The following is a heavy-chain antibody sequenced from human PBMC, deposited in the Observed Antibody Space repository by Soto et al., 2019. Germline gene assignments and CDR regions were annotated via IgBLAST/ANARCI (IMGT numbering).Heavy chain of an antibody. D-gene: IGHD5-12*01. Sequence: PGESLKISCKGSGYSFTSYWTSWVRQMPGKGLEWMGRIDPSDSYSNYSPTFQGHVTISGDKSISTAYLQWSSLKASDTGMYYCARRGYSGYDSAYGMDVWGQGTTVTVSS. CDR1: GYSFTSYW. CDR3: ARRGYSGYDSAYGMDV. J-gene: IGHJ6*02. CDR2: IDPSDSYS. V-gene: IGHV5-10-1*01.